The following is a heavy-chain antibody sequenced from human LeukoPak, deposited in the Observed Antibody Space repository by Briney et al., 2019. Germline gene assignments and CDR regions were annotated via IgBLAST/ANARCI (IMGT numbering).Heavy chain of an antibody. J-gene: IGHJ6*02. CDR2: INHSGST. V-gene: IGHV4-34*01. CDR3: AAATIFGVVGEDEYYYYYYGMDV. D-gene: IGHD3-3*01. CDR1: GGSFSGYY. Sequence: TASETLSLTCAVYGGSFSGYYWSWIRQPPGKGLEWIGEINHSGSTNYNPSLKSRVTISVDTSKNQFSLKLSSVTAADTAVYYCAAATIFGVVGEDEYYYYYYGMDVWGQGTTVTVSS.